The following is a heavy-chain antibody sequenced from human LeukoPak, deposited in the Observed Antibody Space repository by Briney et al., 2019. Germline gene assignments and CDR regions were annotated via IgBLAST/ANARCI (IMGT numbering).Heavy chain of an antibody. Sequence: GSSVKVSCKASGGTFSSYAISWVRQVPGQGLEWMGGIIPIFGTANYAQKFQGRVTITADESTSTAYMELSSLRSEDTAVYYCARGGSYYGSGSYRLMDVWGKGTTVTVSS. CDR2: IIPIFGTA. D-gene: IGHD3-10*01. J-gene: IGHJ6*04. V-gene: IGHV1-69*01. CDR1: GGTFSSYA. CDR3: ARGGSYYGSGSYRLMDV.